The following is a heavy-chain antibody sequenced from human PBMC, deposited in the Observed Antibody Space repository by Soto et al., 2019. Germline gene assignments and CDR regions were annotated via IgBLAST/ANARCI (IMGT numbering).Heavy chain of an antibody. CDR2: INPNSGGT. J-gene: IGHJ5*02. V-gene: IGHV1-2*02. CDR3: ARGNIAARPLRDYWFDP. D-gene: IGHD6-6*01. Sequence: QVQLVQSGAEVKKPGASVKVSCKASGYTFTGYYMHWVRQAPGQGLEWMGWINPNSGGTNYAQKFQAGVTMTRDTSISTAYMELSRLGSDDTAVYYCARGNIAARPLRDYWFDPWGQGTLVTVSS. CDR1: GYTFTGYY.